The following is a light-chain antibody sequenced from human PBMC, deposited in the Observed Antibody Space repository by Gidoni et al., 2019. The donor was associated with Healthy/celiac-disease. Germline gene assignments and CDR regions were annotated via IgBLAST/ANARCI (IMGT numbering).Light chain of an antibody. CDR2: AAS. CDR3: QQYKSYPIT. CDR1: QGIATS. J-gene: IGKJ3*01. Sequence: IQLTHSPSSLSASVGDRVTITCRASQGIATSLAWFQQQPGKAPKSLIYAASSLQSGVPSKFSCSGSGTDFTLTISRLQPADFATYYCQQYKSYPITCXPXTKVDIK. V-gene: IGKV1-16*02.